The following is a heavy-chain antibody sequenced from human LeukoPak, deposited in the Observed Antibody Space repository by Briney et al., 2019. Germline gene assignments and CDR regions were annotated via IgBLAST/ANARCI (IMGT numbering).Heavy chain of an antibody. Sequence: LSLTCTVSGGSISSSDYYWGWIRQPPGKGLEWVSYISSSGSTIYYADSVKGRFTISRDNAKNSLYLQMNSLRAEDTAVYYCARDYYGSGSYPLFDYWGQGTLVTVSS. CDR1: GGSISSSDYY. J-gene: IGHJ4*02. V-gene: IGHV3-11*04. CDR2: ISSSGSTI. D-gene: IGHD3-10*01. CDR3: ARDYYGSGSYPLFDY.